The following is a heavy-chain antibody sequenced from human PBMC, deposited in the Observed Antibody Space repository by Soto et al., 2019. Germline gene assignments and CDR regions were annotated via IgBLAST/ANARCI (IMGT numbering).Heavy chain of an antibody. CDR3: ARVFGGGRYFDY. Sequence: SGKFSCKASGGTFSSYAISWVRQAPGQGLEWRGGSIPICGTANYAKKYQGRVTITADESTSTAYLELSSLRSGDTAEYYCARVFGGGRYFDYWGQGTLVPVSS. CDR2: SIPICGTA. D-gene: IGHD1-26*01. V-gene: IGHV1-69*13. J-gene: IGHJ4*02. CDR1: GGTFSSYA.